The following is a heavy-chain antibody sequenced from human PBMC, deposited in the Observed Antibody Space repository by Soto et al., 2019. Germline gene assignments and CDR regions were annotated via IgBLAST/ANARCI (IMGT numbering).Heavy chain of an antibody. V-gene: IGHV5-51*01. J-gene: IGHJ4*02. D-gene: IGHD2-15*01. CDR1: GYSFTSYW. Sequence: PGESLKSSCKGSGYSFTSYWMAWVRQLPGKGLEWMGIVHPGDSDTRYSPSIQGQVTISVDKSISTAYLQWSSLKASDTAMYYCARAVVVVAGSVYLDHCGQGTLVTVSS. CDR3: ARAVVVVAGSVYLDH. CDR2: VHPGDSDT.